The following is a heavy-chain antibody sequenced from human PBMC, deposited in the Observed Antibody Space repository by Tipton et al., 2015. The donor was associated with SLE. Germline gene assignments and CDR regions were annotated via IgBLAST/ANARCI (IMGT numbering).Heavy chain of an antibody. CDR3: ARDRPPGTMVRGLGRWYFDL. Sequence: TLSLTCTVSGGSISSGTYYWGWIRQPPGKGLEWIGSIFYSGSFSGGGTYYNPSLKSRVTISVDTSKNQFSLKLSSVTAADTAVYYCARDRPPGTMVRGLGRWYFDLWGRGTLVTVSS. CDR1: GGSISSGTYY. V-gene: IGHV4-39*07. J-gene: IGHJ2*01. D-gene: IGHD3-10*01. CDR2: IFYSGSFSGGGT.